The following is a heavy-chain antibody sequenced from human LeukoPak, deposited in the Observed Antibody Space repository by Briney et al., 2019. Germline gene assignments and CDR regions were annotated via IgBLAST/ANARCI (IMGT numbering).Heavy chain of an antibody. CDR2: INHSGST. CDR3: ARGLYCSSTSCHPVPFDP. CDR1: GGSFSGYY. Sequence: SETLSLTXAVYGGSFSGYYWSWIRQPPGKGLEWIGEINHSGSTNYNPSLKSRVTISVDTSKNQFSLKLSSVTAADTAVYYCARGLYCSSTSCHPVPFDPWGRGTLVTVSS. D-gene: IGHD2-2*01. V-gene: IGHV4-34*01. J-gene: IGHJ5*02.